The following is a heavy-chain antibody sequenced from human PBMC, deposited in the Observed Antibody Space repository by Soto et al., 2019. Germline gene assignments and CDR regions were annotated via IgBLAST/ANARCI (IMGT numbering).Heavy chain of an antibody. CDR2: IAGPGGGA. Sequence: EVQLLESGGGFVLPGGSLRLSCAASGFTFSTYGMSWVRQAPGKGLEWVSAIAGPGGGASYADSVQGRFTISRDDSKNTLFLHMSNLRAEDTAMYYCTIVRVADSALDHWGQGTLVTVSS. D-gene: IGHD3-10*02. J-gene: IGHJ4*02. V-gene: IGHV3-23*01. CDR3: TIVRVADSALDH. CDR1: GFTFSTYG.